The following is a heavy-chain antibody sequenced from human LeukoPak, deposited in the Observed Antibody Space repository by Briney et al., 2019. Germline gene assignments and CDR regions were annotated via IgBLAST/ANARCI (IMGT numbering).Heavy chain of an antibody. V-gene: IGHV3-30*04. CDR3: ARDGEWELLGFYFDY. D-gene: IGHD1-26*01. CDR2: ISYDGSNK. J-gene: IGHJ4*02. Sequence: SGGSLRLSCAASGFTFSSYAMHWVRQAPGKGLEWVAVISYDGSNKYYADSVKGRFTISRDNSKNTLYLQMNSLRAEDTAVYYCARDGEWELLGFYFDYWAREPWSPSPQ. CDR1: GFTFSSYA.